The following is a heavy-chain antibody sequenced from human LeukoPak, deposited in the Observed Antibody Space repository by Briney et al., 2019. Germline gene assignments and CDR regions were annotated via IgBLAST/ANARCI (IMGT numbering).Heavy chain of an antibody. D-gene: IGHD6-13*01. Sequence: GASVKVSCKASGYTFTSYDINWVRQATGQGLEWMGWMNPNSGNTGYAQKFQGGVTITRNTSISTAYMELSSLRSEDTAVYYCARGVSSSWYFKNYYFDYWGQGTLVTVSS. CDR1: GYTFTSYD. V-gene: IGHV1-8*03. CDR2: MNPNSGNT. J-gene: IGHJ4*02. CDR3: ARGVSSSWYFKNYYFDY.